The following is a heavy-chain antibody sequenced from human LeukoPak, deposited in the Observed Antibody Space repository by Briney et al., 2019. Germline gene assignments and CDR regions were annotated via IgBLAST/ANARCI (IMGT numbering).Heavy chain of an antibody. CDR2: INPNSGGT. CDR3: ARDGLPRTTVTSYYYYYMDV. Sequence: ASVKVSCKASGYTFTGYYMHWVRQAPGQGLEWMGWINPNSGGTNYAQKFQGRVTMTRDTSISTAYMELSRLRSDDTAVYYCARDGLPRTTVTSYYYYYMDVWGKGTTVTVSS. V-gene: IGHV1-2*02. D-gene: IGHD4-17*01. J-gene: IGHJ6*03. CDR1: GYTFTGYY.